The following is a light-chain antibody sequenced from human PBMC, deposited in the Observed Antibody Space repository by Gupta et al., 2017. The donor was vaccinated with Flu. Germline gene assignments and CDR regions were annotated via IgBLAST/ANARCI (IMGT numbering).Light chain of an antibody. CDR2: EGT. V-gene: IGLV2-8*03. CDR3: SSYADSRYV. J-gene: IGLJ1*01. Sequence: VSWYQQHPGKAPKLMMYEGTRRPSGVPDRFFGSKSGNTASLTVSGLQAEDEADYYCSSYADSRYVFGTGTKPTVL.